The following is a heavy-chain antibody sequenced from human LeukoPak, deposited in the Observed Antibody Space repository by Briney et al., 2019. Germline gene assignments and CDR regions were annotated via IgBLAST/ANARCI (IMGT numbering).Heavy chain of an antibody. J-gene: IGHJ4*02. CDR2: MNPNSGNT. Sequence: GASVKVSCKASGYTFTGYDINWVRQATGQGLEWMGWMNPNSGNTGYAQKFQGRVTMTRDTSISTAYMELSRLRSDDTAVYYCARGEADIVVVPAASPFDYWGQGTLVTVSS. V-gene: IGHV1-8*01. D-gene: IGHD2-2*01. CDR3: ARGEADIVVVPAASPFDY. CDR1: GYTFTGYD.